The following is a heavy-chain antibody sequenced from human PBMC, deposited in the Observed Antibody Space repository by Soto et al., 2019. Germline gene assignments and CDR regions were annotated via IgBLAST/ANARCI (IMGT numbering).Heavy chain of an antibody. V-gene: IGHV4-59*01. J-gene: IGHJ6*02. D-gene: IGHD5-18*01. CDR3: ARGHRAMEYYYYYGMDV. Sequence: PSETLSLTCSVSGGSISSSFWSWIRQPPGKELEWIGYISYSGSTTYNPALKSRITLSVDTSKNQFSLRVASVTAADTAVYYCARGHRAMEYYYYYGMDVWGQGTTVTVSS. CDR2: ISYSGST. CDR1: GGSISSSF.